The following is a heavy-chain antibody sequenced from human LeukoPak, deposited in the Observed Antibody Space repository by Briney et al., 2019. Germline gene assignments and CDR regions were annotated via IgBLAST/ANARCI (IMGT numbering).Heavy chain of an antibody. CDR2: IYTSGST. V-gene: IGHV4-61*02. CDR1: GGSISSGSYY. Sequence: SETLSLTCTVSGGSISSGSYYWSWIRQPAGKGLEWIGRIYTSGSTNYNPSLKSRVTISVDTSKNQFSLKLSSVTAADTAVYYCARHESGYSSGWFDAFDIWGQGTMVTVSS. CDR3: ARHESGYSSGWFDAFDI. J-gene: IGHJ3*02. D-gene: IGHD6-19*01.